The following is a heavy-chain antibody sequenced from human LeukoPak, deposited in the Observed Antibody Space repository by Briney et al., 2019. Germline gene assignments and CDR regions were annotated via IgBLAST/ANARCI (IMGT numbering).Heavy chain of an antibody. Sequence: GESLKISCKGSGYSFTTYWIGWVRQMPGKGLEWMGIIYPDDSDTRYSPSFQGQVTISADKSISTAYLHWSSLKASDTAMYYCARHKGSTQNGEFDYWGQGTLVTVSP. CDR1: GYSFTTYW. CDR2: IYPDDSDT. CDR3: ARHKGSTQNGEFDY. J-gene: IGHJ4*02. D-gene: IGHD5/OR15-5a*01. V-gene: IGHV5-51*01.